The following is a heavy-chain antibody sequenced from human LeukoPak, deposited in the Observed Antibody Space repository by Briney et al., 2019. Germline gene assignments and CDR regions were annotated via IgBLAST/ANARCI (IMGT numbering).Heavy chain of an antibody. CDR2: ISGSGGST. CDR3: AKDKSITYDAFDI. J-gene: IGHJ3*02. CDR1: GFTFSSYA. V-gene: IGHV3-23*01. D-gene: IGHD3-10*01. Sequence: TGGSLRLSCAASGFTFSSYAMSWVRQAPGKGLEWVSAISGSGGSTYYADSVKGRFTISRDNSKNTLYLQMNSLRAEDTAVYYCAKDKSITYDAFDIWGQGTMVTVSS.